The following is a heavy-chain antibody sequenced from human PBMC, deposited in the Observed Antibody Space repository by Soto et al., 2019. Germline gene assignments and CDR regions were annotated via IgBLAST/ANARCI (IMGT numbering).Heavy chain of an antibody. CDR3: AKDPFGDYNPIEYFQH. CDR2: ISGSGGST. CDR1: GFTFSSYA. Sequence: EVQLLESGGGLVQPGGSLRLSCAASGFTFSSYAMSWVRQAPGKGLEWVSAISGSGGSTYYADSVKGRFTISRDNSKNTLYLQMNSLRAEGTAVYYCAKDPFGDYNPIEYFQHWGQGTLVTVSS. V-gene: IGHV3-23*01. J-gene: IGHJ1*01. D-gene: IGHD4-17*01.